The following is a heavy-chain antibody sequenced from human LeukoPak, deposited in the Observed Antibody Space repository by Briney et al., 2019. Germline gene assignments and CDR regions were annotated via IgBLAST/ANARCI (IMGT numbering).Heavy chain of an antibody. D-gene: IGHD3-10*01. CDR1: GGSISSTTYY. CDR2: IYYSGST. Sequence: SETLSLTCTVSGGSISSTTYYWGWIRQPPGKGLEWIGSIYYSGSTNYNPSLKSRVTISVDTSKNQFSLKLSSVTAAGTAVYYCAREGNYYGSGSYRDAFDIWGQGTMVTVSS. V-gene: IGHV4-39*07. J-gene: IGHJ3*02. CDR3: AREGNYYGSGSYRDAFDI.